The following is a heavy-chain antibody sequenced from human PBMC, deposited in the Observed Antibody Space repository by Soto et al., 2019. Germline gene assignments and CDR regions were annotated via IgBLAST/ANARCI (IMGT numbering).Heavy chain of an antibody. CDR2: IHHSGST. Sequence: QMQLQESGPGLVKPSETLSLTCAVSSASIISEQRWSWVRQPPGKGLEWIGEIHHSGSTNNNPSLRRRVTMAVDKSKNQFSPNPNSVTAADTALYYCARSFGWYAIDQWGQGTLVIVSS. CDR1: SASIISEQR. CDR3: ARSFGWYAIDQ. J-gene: IGHJ4*02. D-gene: IGHD6-19*01. V-gene: IGHV4-4*02.